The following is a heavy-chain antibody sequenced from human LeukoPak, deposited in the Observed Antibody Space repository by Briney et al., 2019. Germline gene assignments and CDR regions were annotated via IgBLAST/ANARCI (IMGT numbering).Heavy chain of an antibody. CDR1: GFTFSSYA. D-gene: IGHD3-22*01. CDR2: ISNSGSTI. Sequence: GGSLRLSCAASGFTFSSYAMSWVRQAPGKGLEWLSYISNSGSTIYYADSVKGRFTISRDNAKNSLYLQMNSLRAEDTALYYCAKDSYYDSSGYYFDYWGQGTLVTVSS. CDR3: AKDSYYDSSGYYFDY. V-gene: IGHV3-48*04. J-gene: IGHJ4*02.